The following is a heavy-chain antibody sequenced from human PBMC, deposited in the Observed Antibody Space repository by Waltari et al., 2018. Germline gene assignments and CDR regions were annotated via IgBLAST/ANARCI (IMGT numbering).Heavy chain of an antibody. CDR1: GFTFSSYG. Sequence: VQLVESGGGLVQPGGSLRLYCAASGFTFSSYGMHWVRPAPGKGLEWVAVIWYVGSMNYYADDVKERFTISVDNSKNRLYLQMNNLKLEDTAVYYCARAPVGSWYSSVQDWGQGVLVTVSS. CDR3: ARAPVGSWYSSVQD. CDR2: IWYVGSMN. J-gene: IGHJ1*01. D-gene: IGHD6-13*01. V-gene: IGHV3-33*08.